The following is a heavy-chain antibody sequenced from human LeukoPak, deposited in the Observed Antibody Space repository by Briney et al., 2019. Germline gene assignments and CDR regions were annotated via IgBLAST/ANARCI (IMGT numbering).Heavy chain of an antibody. CDR2: IYYSGTA. Sequence: PSQTLYLTCTVSGGSISSGGYYRSWVRQHPGKGLEWIGYIYYSGTAYYNPSLKSRVTMSVDTSKNQFSLKLDSVTAADTAVYYCARFSNDHGVKFDYWGQGTLVTVSS. D-gene: IGHD4-17*01. CDR3: ARFSNDHGVKFDY. V-gene: IGHV4-31*03. J-gene: IGHJ4*02. CDR1: GGSISSGGYY.